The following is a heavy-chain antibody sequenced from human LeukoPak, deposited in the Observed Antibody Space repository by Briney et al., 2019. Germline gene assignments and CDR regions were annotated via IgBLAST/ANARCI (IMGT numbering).Heavy chain of an antibody. J-gene: IGHJ5*02. CDR2: INPSGGGT. CDR1: GYTFINYY. D-gene: IGHD4-17*01. CDR3: ARGPPTVTTWFDP. Sequence: ASVKVSCKASGYTFINYYMHWVRQAPGQGLEWMGIINPSGGGTTYAQKFQGRVTMTRDTSISTAYMELSRLRSDDTAVYYCARGPPTVTTWFDPWGQGTLVTVSS. V-gene: IGHV1-2*02.